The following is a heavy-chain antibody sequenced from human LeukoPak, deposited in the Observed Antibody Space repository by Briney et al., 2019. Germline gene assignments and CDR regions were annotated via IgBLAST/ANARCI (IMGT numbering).Heavy chain of an antibody. J-gene: IGHJ5*02. V-gene: IGHV4-34*01. Sequence: SETLSLTCAVYGGSFSGYYWSWLRQPPGKGLEWIGEINHSGSTNYNPSLKSRVTISVDTSKNQFSQKLSSVTAADTAVYYCARAPVPPTTVTTLTRFDPWGQGTLVTVSS. D-gene: IGHD4-17*01. CDR1: GGSFSGYY. CDR2: INHSGST. CDR3: ARAPVPPTTVTTLTRFDP.